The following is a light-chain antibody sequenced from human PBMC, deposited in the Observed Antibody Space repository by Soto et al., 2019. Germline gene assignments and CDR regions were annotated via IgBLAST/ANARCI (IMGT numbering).Light chain of an antibody. V-gene: IGLV2-14*01. Sequence: QSVLTQPASVSGSPGQSITISCTGTSSDVGAYNYVSWYQQHPGKAPKLMIYEVNYRPSGVSNRFSGSKSGNTASLTISGLQAEDEADYYCSSYTSRTTLVFGTGTKVTVL. CDR2: EVN. CDR1: SSDVGAYNY. CDR3: SSYTSRTTLV. J-gene: IGLJ1*01.